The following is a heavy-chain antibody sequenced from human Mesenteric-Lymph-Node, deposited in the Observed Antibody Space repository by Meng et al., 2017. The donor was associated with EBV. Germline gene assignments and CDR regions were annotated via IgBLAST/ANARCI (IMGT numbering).Heavy chain of an antibody. V-gene: IGHV3-20*04. J-gene: IGHJ4*01. D-gene: IGHD3-3*01. CDR2: LNWDGRRT. CDR1: GFNFDGYG. CDR3: ARDSPDTGSGLSDY. Sequence: EVQLVESXGRVVWPGGSLRLSGAATGFNFDGYGMSWFRQAPGKGLEWVSGLNWDGRRTHYADSVKGRFSISRDNTRNSLYLQMSNLRAEDTALYYCARDSPDTGSGLSDYVGHGTLVTVSS.